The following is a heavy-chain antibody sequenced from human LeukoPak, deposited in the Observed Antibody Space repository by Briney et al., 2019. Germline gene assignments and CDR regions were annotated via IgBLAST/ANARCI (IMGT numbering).Heavy chain of an antibody. J-gene: IGHJ5*02. V-gene: IGHV3-7*01. Sequence: GGSLRLSCAASGFALSSHWMTWVRQVPGRGPEWVANVNRDGSETYYLDSVKGRFTISRDNSKNTLYLQMNSLRAEDTAVYYCAKVRQAMVRGVNWFDPWGQGTLVTVSS. D-gene: IGHD3-10*01. CDR1: GFALSSHW. CDR3: AKVRQAMVRGVNWFDP. CDR2: VNRDGSET.